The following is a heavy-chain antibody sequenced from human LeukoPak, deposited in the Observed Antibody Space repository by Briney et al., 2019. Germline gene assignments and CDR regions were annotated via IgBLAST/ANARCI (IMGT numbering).Heavy chain of an antibody. CDR2: IIPIFGTA. J-gene: IGHJ5*02. Sequence: SVKVSCKASGGTLSSYAISWVRQAPGQGLEWMGGIIPIFGTANYAQKFQGRVTITTDESTSTAYMELSSLRSEDTAVYYCARDPGGYCSSTSCYVPNWFDPWGQGTLVTVSS. V-gene: IGHV1-69*05. CDR3: ARDPGGYCSSTSCYVPNWFDP. CDR1: GGTLSSYA. D-gene: IGHD2-2*01.